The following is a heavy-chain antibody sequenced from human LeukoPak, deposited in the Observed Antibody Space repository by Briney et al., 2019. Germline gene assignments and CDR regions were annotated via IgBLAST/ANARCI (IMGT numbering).Heavy chain of an antibody. D-gene: IGHD2-2*02. CDR2: MNPNSGNT. CDR1: GYTFTSYD. CDR3: ARESHCSSTGCYMPLGY. Sequence: ASVKVSCKASGYTFTSYDINWVRQATGQGLEWMGWMNPNSGNTGYAQKFQGRVTMTRNTSISTAYMELSSLRSEDTAVYYCARESHCSSTGCYMPLGYWGQGTLVTVSS. V-gene: IGHV1-8*01. J-gene: IGHJ4*02.